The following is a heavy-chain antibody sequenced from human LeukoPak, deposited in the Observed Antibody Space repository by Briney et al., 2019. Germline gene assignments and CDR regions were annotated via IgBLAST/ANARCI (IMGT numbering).Heavy chain of an antibody. CDR1: GFTFSTYS. Sequence: GGSLRLSCAASGFTFSTYSMNWVRQAPGKGLEWVSSISSSSTYIYYADSVKGRFTISRDNAKNSLHLQMNSLRAEDTAVYYCAREQEWMVKGDYWGQGTLVTVS. D-gene: IGHD6-19*01. CDR2: ISSSSTYI. CDR3: AREQEWMVKGDY. J-gene: IGHJ4*02. V-gene: IGHV3-21*01.